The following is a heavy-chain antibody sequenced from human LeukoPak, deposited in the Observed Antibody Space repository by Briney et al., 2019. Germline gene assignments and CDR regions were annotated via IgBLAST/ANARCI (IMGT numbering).Heavy chain of an antibody. Sequence: GGSLRLSCAASGFTFSSYSMNWVRQAPGKGLEWVSYISSSSSTIYYADSVKGRFTISRDNAKNSLYLQMNSLRAEDTAVYYCAKDGDSSWPYWYFDLWGRGTLVTVSS. CDR3: AKDGDSSWPYWYFDL. CDR2: ISSSSSTI. V-gene: IGHV3-48*04. CDR1: GFTFSSYS. D-gene: IGHD6-13*01. J-gene: IGHJ2*01.